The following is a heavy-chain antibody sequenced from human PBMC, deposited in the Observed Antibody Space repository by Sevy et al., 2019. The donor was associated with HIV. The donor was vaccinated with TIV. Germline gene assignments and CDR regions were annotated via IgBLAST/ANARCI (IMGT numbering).Heavy chain of an antibody. J-gene: IGHJ4*02. CDR2: IFHSGNT. CDR3: ARSSSAYPYHFDY. V-gene: IGHV4-30-2*01. CDR1: GGSISTDLYS. Sequence: SETLSLTCAVSGGSISTDLYSWNWIRQPPGKGLEWIRYIFHSGNTYYNPSLKSRVTISIDRSKNQFSLNLSSVTAADTAVYYCARSSSAYPYHFDYWGQGTLVTVSS.